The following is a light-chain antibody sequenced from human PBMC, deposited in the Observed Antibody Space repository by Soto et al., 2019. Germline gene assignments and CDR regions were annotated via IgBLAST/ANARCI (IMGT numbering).Light chain of an antibody. V-gene: IGKV3D-20*02. CDR3: QQRSNWPVT. CDR1: QSVSSRS. CDR2: DAS. J-gene: IGKJ1*01. Sequence: EIVLTQSPGTLSLSPGERATLSCRASQSVSSRSLAWYQQKPGQAPRLLIFDASSRATGIPDRFSGSGSGTDFTLTISRVEAEDVAVYYCQQRSNWPVTFGQGTKVDIK.